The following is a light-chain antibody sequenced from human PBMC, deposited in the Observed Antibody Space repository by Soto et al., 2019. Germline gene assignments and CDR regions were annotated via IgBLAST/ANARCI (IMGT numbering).Light chain of an antibody. CDR2: AVS. CDR3: TSSTTDSLYV. J-gene: IGLJ1*01. CDR1: SSDVGGYNY. V-gene: IGLV2-14*01. Sequence: QSALTQPASVSGSPGQSITISCTGTSSDVGGYNYVSWYQQHPGKAPKLMIYAVSNRPSGVSNRFSGSKSGNTATLTISGLQAEDEADYFSTSSTTDSLYVFGTGTKVTVL.